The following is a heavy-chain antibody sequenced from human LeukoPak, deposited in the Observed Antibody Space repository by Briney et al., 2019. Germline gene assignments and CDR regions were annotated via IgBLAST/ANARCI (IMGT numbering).Heavy chain of an antibody. Sequence: SVKVSCKASGCTFTGYYMDWVRQAPGQGLEWIGRINPNSGGTNYAQKFQGRVTMTRDTSISTAYMELSRLRFDDTAVYYCARTRNTMVRGVIIGYFDYWGQGTLVTVSS. V-gene: IGHV1-2*06. J-gene: IGHJ4*02. CDR3: ARTRNTMVRGVIIGYFDY. CDR1: GCTFTGYY. D-gene: IGHD3-10*01. CDR2: INPNSGGT.